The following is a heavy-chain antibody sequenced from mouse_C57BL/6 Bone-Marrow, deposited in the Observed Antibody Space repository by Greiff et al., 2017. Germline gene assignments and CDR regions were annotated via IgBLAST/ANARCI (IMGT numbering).Heavy chain of an antibody. CDR2: ISSGGSYT. CDR1: GFTFSSYG. J-gene: IGHJ3*01. V-gene: IGHV5-6*01. D-gene: IGHD2-4*01. CDR3: ARHGLRQCAY. Sequence: EVQRVESGGDLVKPGGSLKLSCAASGFTFSSYGMSWVRQTPDKRLEWVATISSGGSYTYYPDSVKGRFTISRDNAKNTMYLQMSRLKSEDTAMYYCARHGLRQCAYWGQGTLVTVSA.